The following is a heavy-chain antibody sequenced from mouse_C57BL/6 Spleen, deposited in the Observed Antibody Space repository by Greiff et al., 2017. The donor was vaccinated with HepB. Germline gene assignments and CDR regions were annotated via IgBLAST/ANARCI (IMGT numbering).Heavy chain of an antibody. V-gene: IGHV3-1*01. CDR3: ASGGYDDAMDY. CDR2: ISYSGST. D-gene: IGHD2-2*01. Sequence: EVKLMESGPGMVKPSQSLSLTCTVTGYSITSGYDWHWIRHFPGNKLEWMGYISYSGSTNYNPSLKSRISITHDTSKNHFFLKLNSVTTEDTATYYCASGGYDDAMDYWGQGTSVTVSS. J-gene: IGHJ4*01. CDR1: GYSITSGYD.